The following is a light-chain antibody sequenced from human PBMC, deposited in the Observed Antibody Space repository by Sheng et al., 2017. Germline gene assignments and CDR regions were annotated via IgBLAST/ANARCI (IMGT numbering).Light chain of an antibody. CDR3: QRYSNDWR. Sequence: DIQMTQSPSTLSASVGDRVTITCRASQSISSWLAWYQQKPGKAPKLLIYKASSLESGVPSRFSGSGSGTEFTLTISSLQPDDFATYYCQRYSNDWRFGQGTKVEIK. V-gene: IGKV1-5*03. CDR1: QSISSW. CDR2: KAS. J-gene: IGKJ1*01.